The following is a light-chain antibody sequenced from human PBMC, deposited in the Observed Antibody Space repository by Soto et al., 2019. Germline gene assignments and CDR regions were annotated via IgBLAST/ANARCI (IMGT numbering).Light chain of an antibody. CDR3: QQYNNWPLIT. CDR2: GTS. CDR1: QSVSGN. J-gene: IGKJ5*01. V-gene: IGKV3-15*01. Sequence: EIVITQSPPTLSVSPGEGATLSCRASQSVSGNLAWYQQKPGQAPRLLIYGTSIRATGVPARFSGGGSGTEFTLTISGLQSEDFAVYYCQQYNNWPLITFGQGTRLEIK.